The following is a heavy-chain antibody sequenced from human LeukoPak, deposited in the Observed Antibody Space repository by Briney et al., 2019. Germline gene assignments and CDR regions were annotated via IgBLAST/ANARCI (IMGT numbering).Heavy chain of an antibody. Sequence: LETLSLTCTVSGGSISSDTYYWGWIRQPPGKGLEWIGSMYDSESTNYNPSLKSRVTISVDTSNNQVSLRLTSVTAADTAVYYCARCRDVGRGEAADYWGQGTLVTVSS. V-gene: IGHV4-39*07. J-gene: IGHJ4*02. D-gene: IGHD3-16*01. CDR3: ARCRDVGRGEAADY. CDR1: GGSISSDTYY. CDR2: MYDSEST.